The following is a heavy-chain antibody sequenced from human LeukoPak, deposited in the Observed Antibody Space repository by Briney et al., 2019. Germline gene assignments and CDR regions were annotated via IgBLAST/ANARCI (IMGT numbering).Heavy chain of an antibody. V-gene: IGHV3-48*04. CDR1: GFTFSSYS. CDR2: ISSSGSTI. J-gene: IGHJ4*02. CDR3: ARGPTMVRGVTRPPY. D-gene: IGHD3-10*01. Sequence: GGSLRLSCAASGFTFSSYSMNWVRQAPGKGLEWVSYISSSGSTIYYADSVKGRFTISRDNAKNSLYLQMNSLRAEDTAVYYCARGPTMVRGVTRPPYWGQGTLVTVSS.